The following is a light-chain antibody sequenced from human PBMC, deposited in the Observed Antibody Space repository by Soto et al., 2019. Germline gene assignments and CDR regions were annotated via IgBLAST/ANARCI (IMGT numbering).Light chain of an antibody. CDR2: GAS. J-gene: IGKJ2*01. Sequence: EMVLTQSPGTLSLSQGERATLSCRASPSVSSSSLAWYQQKPGQAPRLLIYGASSRATGIPDRFSGSGSGTDFTLTISRLEPEDFAVFYCQQYGSSPYTFGQGTKLEIK. CDR1: PSVSSSS. V-gene: IGKV3-20*01. CDR3: QQYGSSPYT.